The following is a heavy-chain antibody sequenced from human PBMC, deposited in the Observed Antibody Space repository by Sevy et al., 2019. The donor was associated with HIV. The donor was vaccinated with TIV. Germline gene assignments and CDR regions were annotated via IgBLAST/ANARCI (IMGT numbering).Heavy chain of an antibody. V-gene: IGHV3-43*01. CDR2: ISWDGGIT. D-gene: IGHD3-10*01. CDR3: AKDSYGSGSYFHFDY. Sequence: GGSLRLSCAASGFTFDDYTMHWVRQAPGKGLEWVSLISWDGGITYYADSVKGRFTISRDNSKNSLYLQMNSLRTEDTALYYCAKDSYGSGSYFHFDYWGQGTLVTVSS. J-gene: IGHJ4*02. CDR1: GFTFDDYT.